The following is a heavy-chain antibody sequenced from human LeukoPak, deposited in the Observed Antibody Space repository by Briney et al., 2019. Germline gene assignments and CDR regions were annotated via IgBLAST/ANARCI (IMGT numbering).Heavy chain of an antibody. CDR1: GYTFTGYY. Sequence: ASVKVSCKASGYTFTGYYLHWVRQAPGQGLEGMGCVNPNSGDTNYAQKFQGSVTMTRDTSISTVYMELSRLRSDDTAVYYCARDHHYYDSSGYPADYWGQGTLVTVSS. CDR3: ARDHHYYDSSGYPADY. J-gene: IGHJ4*02. CDR2: VNPNSGDT. V-gene: IGHV1-2*02. D-gene: IGHD3-22*01.